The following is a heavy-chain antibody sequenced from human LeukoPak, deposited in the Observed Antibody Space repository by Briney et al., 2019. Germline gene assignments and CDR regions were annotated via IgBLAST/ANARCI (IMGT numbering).Heavy chain of an antibody. J-gene: IGHJ4*02. D-gene: IGHD3-22*01. Sequence: ASVKVSCKASGYTFTSYDISWVRQAPGQGLEWMGWISAYNGNTNYAQKLQGRVTMTTDTSTSTAYMELRSLRSDDTAVYYCARDNDLGYYDSSGYYYALDYWGQGTLVTVSS. CDR3: ARDNDLGYYDSSGYYYALDY. CDR1: GYTFTSYD. CDR2: ISAYNGNT. V-gene: IGHV1-18*01.